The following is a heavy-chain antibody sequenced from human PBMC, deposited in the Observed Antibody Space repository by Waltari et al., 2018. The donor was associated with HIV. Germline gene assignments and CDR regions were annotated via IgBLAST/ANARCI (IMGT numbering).Heavy chain of an antibody. Sequence: QVQLVQSGAEVKKPGASVKVSCKASGYTFTGYYMHWVRQAPGHGLEWMGWINPNSGGTNYAQKFQGRVTMTRDTSISTAYMELSRLRSDDTAVYYCASPVISLVVPAAISGMDVWGQGTTVTVSS. CDR2: INPNSGGT. V-gene: IGHV1-2*02. CDR1: GYTFTGYY. CDR3: ASPVISLVVPAAISGMDV. J-gene: IGHJ6*02. D-gene: IGHD2-2*01.